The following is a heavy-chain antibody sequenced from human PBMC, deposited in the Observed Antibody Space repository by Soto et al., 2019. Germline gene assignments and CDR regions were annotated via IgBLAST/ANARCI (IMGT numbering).Heavy chain of an antibody. Sequence: QVHLVQSGAEVKKPGASVKVSCKGSGYTFTSYGITWVRQAPGQGLEWMGWISAHNDNTDYAQRLQGRVTVTRDTSTSTAYMELRSLRSDDTAVYYCARGRYGDYWGQGALVTVSS. D-gene: IGHD1-1*01. J-gene: IGHJ4*02. V-gene: IGHV1-18*01. CDR3: ARGRYGDY. CDR2: ISAHNDNT. CDR1: GYTFTSYG.